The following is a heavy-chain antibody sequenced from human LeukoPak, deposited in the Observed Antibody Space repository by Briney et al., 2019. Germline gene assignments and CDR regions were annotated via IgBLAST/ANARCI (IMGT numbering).Heavy chain of an antibody. V-gene: IGHV3-66*01. CDR1: GFTVSSNF. J-gene: IGHJ4*02. Sequence: GGSLRLSCAASGFTVSSNFMSWVRQAPGKGLEWVSVIYSSGSTYYADSVKGRFTISRDNSKNTLYLQMNSLRVEDTAVYYCALGLVTDYWGQGTLVTVSS. CDR3: ALGLVTDY. D-gene: IGHD3-9*01. CDR2: IYSSGST.